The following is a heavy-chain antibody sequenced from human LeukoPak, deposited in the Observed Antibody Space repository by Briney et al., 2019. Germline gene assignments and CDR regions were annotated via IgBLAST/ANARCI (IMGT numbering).Heavy chain of an antibody. CDR3: ARGRGRYFDWLLYGWFDP. CDR1: GFTFSSYG. CDR2: IWYDGSNK. Sequence: GGSLRLSCAASGFTFSSYGMHWVRQAPGKGLEWVAVIWYDGSNKYYADSVKGRFTISRDNSKNTLYLQMNSLRAEDTAVYYCARGRGRYFDWLLYGWFDPWGQGTLVTVSS. D-gene: IGHD3-9*01. J-gene: IGHJ5*02. V-gene: IGHV3-33*01.